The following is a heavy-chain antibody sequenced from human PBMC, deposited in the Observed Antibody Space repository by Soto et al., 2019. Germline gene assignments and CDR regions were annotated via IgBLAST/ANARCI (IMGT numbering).Heavy chain of an antibody. V-gene: IGHV1-24*01. D-gene: IGHD3-22*01. CDR1: GYTLTELS. CDR3: ARVGYSSTGTTFHYHGLDV. Sequence: ASVKVSCKVSGYTLTELSMHWVRQAPGKGLEWMGGFDPEDGETIYAQKFQGRVTMTEDTSTDTAYMELSSLRSGDTAVYYCARVGYSSTGTTFHYHGLDVWGQGTTVTVSS. J-gene: IGHJ6*02. CDR2: FDPEDGET.